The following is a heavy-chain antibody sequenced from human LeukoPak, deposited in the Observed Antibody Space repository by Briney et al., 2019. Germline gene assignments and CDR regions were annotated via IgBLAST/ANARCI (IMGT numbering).Heavy chain of an antibody. V-gene: IGHV4-34*01. CDR2: INHSGST. D-gene: IGHD2-2*01. CDR1: GGSLSGYY. J-gene: IGHJ6*04. CDR3: ATRRRYCSSTSCYYYYYGMDV. Sequence: SETLSLTCAVYGGSLSGYYWSWIRQPPGKGLEWIGEINHSGSTNYNPSLKSRVTISVDTSKNQFSLKLSSVTAADTAVYYCATRRRYCSSTSCYYYYYGMDVWGKGTTVTVSS.